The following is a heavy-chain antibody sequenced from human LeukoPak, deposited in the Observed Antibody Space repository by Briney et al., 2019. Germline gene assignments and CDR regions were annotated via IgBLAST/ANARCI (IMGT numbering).Heavy chain of an antibody. J-gene: IGHJ4*02. CDR1: GFTFSSYW. V-gene: IGHV3-74*01. CDR3: VRGNDYGGPHY. D-gene: IGHD4-23*01. Sequence: GSLRLSCAVSGFTFSSYWMHWVRQAPGKRLVWVSRIDRDGSRINYADSVKGRFTISRDNGKNTLFLQMNSLRAEDAAVYYCVRGNDYGGPHYWGQGTLVTVSS. CDR2: IDRDGSRI.